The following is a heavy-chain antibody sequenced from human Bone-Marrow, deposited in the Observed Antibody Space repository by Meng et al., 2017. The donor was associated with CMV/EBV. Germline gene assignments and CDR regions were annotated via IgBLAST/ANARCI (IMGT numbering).Heavy chain of an antibody. CDR3: ARGQVQCSTINCHDYRFSGMDV. Sequence: ASVKVSCKASGYTFISSEIHWLRQATGQGLEWVGWMNPNRGNTAYAQKFQGRVTMTRDTSTSIAYMELSSLRSGDTAVYYCARGQVQCSTINCHDYRFSGMDVWGQGTTVTVSS. J-gene: IGHJ6*02. CDR1: GYTFISSE. CDR2: MNPNRGNT. V-gene: IGHV1-8*01. D-gene: IGHD2/OR15-2a*01.